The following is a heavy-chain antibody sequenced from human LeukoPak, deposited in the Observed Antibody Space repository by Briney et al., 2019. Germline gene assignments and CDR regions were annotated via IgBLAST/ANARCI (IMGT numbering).Heavy chain of an antibody. D-gene: IGHD3-22*01. Sequence: LSLTCTVSGGSISSGSYYMSWIRQAPGKGLEWVSYISSSGSTIYYADSVKGRFTISRDNAKNSLYLQMNSLRAEDTAVYYCARAPPGDSSGYLDAFDIWGQGTMVTVSS. J-gene: IGHJ3*02. V-gene: IGHV3-11*04. CDR3: ARAPPGDSSGYLDAFDI. CDR1: GGSISSGSYY. CDR2: ISSSGSTI.